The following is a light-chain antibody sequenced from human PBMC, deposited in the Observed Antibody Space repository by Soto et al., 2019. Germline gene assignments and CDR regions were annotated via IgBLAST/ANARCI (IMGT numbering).Light chain of an antibody. CDR1: QVLTF. Sequence: DIQMTQSPSSVSASVGDRVTITCRASQVLTFLAWYQQKPGKAPKLLIYAATTLQSGVPLRFSGSGSGTDFTLTISSLQPEDFATYLCQQANSFPITFGQGTRLEIK. CDR2: AAT. CDR3: QQANSFPIT. V-gene: IGKV1-12*01. J-gene: IGKJ5*01.